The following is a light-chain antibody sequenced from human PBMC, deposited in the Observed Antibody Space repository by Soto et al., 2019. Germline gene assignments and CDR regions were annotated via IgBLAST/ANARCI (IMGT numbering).Light chain of an antibody. J-gene: IGKJ1*01. CDR2: DAS. V-gene: IGKV1-5*01. Sequence: DIQMTQSPSTLSASVGDRVSITCRASQNIRALLAWYQQKPGKAPKLLIYDASNLEGGVPSRFSGSGSGTEFTPTISSMQPEDFASYYCQQYNDHSPPWTFGQGTKVEFK. CDR3: QQYNDHSPPWT. CDR1: QNIRAL.